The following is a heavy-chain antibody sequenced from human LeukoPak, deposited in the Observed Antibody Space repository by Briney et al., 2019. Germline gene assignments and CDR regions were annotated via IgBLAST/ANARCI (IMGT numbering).Heavy chain of an antibody. CDR1: GFTFSDAW. D-gene: IGHD1-14*01. V-gene: IGHV3-15*01. CDR2: IKRQTEGWTK. J-gene: IGHJ4*02. CDR3: SRNADHDW. Sequence: PGGSLRLSCAASGFTFSDAWLNWVRQTPEKGLEWVARIKRQTEGWTKDYAAPVKGRFTISRDDSKSTVYLQMNSLEIEDTAVYYCSRNADHDWWGQGTLVTVSS.